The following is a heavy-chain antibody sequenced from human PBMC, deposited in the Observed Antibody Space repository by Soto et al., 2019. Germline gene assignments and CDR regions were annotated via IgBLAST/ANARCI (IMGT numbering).Heavy chain of an antibody. CDR3: AGSYYDFWSGPNPRYYYYGMDV. J-gene: IGHJ6*02. V-gene: IGHV4-39*01. CDR1: GGSISSSSYY. CDR2: IYYSGST. D-gene: IGHD3-3*01. Sequence: PSETLSLTCTVSGGSISSSSYYWGWIRQPPGKGLEWIGSIYYSGSTYYNPSLKSRVTISVDTSKNQFSLKLSSVTAADTAVYYCAGSYYDFWSGPNPRYYYYGMDVWGQGTTVTVSS.